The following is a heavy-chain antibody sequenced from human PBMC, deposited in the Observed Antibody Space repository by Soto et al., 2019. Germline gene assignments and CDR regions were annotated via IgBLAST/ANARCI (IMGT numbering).Heavy chain of an antibody. CDR2: IYYSGST. J-gene: IGHJ4*02. CDR1: GGSVSSGRFY. V-gene: IGHV4-61*01. Sequence: QVQLQESGPGLVKPSETLSLTCTVSGGSVSSGRFYWSWIRQPPGKGLEWIGYIYYSGSTKYNPSLRNLVTISVDTSKNQFSLKLTSVTAADTAVYYCARSGSGSGWLGGQGTLVTVSS. CDR3: ARSGSGSGWL. D-gene: IGHD6-19*01.